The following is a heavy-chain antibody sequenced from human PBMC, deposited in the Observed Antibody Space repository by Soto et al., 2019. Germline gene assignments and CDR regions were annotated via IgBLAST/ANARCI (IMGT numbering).Heavy chain of an antibody. CDR2: INPNGGDT. D-gene: IGHD6-19*01. J-gene: IGHJ4*02. V-gene: IGHV1-2*04. CDR1: GYIFTGYY. CDR3: ATSRISIAVAGETEYYFDY. Sequence: QVQLLQSGAELKKPGASVKVSCKASGYIFTGYYMHWVRQAPGQGLEWMGWINPNGGDTNYTQKFQGWVTMTRDTSISTAYMELSRLRSDDTAVYYCATSRISIAVAGETEYYFDYWGQGTPVTVSS.